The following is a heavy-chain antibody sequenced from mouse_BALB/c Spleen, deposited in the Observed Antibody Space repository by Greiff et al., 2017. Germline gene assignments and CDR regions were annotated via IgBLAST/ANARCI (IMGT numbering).Heavy chain of an antibody. D-gene: IGHD2-4*01. CDR3: ARVDYSPFAY. CDR1: GFTFSSYA. J-gene: IGHJ3*01. Sequence: DVKVEESGGGLVKPGGSLKLSCAASGFTFSSYAMSWVRQTPEKRLEWVASISSGGSTYYPDSVKGRFTISRDNARNILYLQMSSLRSEDTAMYYCARVDYSPFAYWGQGTLVTVSA. V-gene: IGHV5-6-5*01. CDR2: ISSGGST.